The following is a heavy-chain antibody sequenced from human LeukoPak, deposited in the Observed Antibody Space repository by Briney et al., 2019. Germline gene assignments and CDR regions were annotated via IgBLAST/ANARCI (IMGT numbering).Heavy chain of an antibody. J-gene: IGHJ6*02. CDR3: ARAFGEPTRPYGMDV. CDR1: GFTFSTYS. CDR2: ISSSSSYI. Sequence: PGGSQRLSCAASGFTFSTYSMNWVRQAPGKGLEWVSSISSSSSYIYYADSVKGRFTISRDNAKNSLYLQMNSLRAEDTAVYYCARAFGEPTRPYGMDVWGQGTTVTVSS. V-gene: IGHV3-21*06. D-gene: IGHD3-10*01.